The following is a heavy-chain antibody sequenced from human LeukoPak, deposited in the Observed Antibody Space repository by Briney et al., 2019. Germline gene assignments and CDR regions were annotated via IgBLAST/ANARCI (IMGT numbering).Heavy chain of an antibody. V-gene: IGHV3-33*01. CDR2: IYYDGSNI. Sequence: HPGRSLTLSCAASEFTFTTYGMHWVRQAPGKGLEWVAFIYYDGSNIYYADYVKGRFTISRDISKNTLYLQMESLRAEDKAIYYCARDWKTNSFDYWGQGTLVTVSS. CDR1: EFTFTTYG. D-gene: IGHD1-1*01. CDR3: ARDWKTNSFDY. J-gene: IGHJ4*02.